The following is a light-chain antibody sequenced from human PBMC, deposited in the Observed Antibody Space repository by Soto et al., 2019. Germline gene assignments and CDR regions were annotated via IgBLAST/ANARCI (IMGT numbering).Light chain of an antibody. V-gene: IGLV2-14*01. J-gene: IGLJ1*01. Sequence: QSALTQPASVSWSPGQSITISCTGSGRDIGAYDYVSWYQQHPGKAPKLLIYGVNNRPSGVSYRFSDSKSAFTASLTISWLQAEEEAHYHCSSYTTSYFYGVVPGTKGTVL. CDR1: GRDIGAYDY. CDR3: SSYTTSYFYG. CDR2: GVN.